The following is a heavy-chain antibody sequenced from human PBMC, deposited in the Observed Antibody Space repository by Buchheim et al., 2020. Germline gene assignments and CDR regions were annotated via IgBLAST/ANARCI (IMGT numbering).Heavy chain of an antibody. D-gene: IGHD6-13*01. J-gene: IGHJ4*02. CDR1: GYTFTGYY. CDR2: MNPNSGNT. V-gene: IGHV1-8*02. CDR3: ARGRSGIAAAVSKSFDY. Sequence: QVQLVQSGAEVKKPGASVKVSCKASGYTFTGYYMHWVRQAPGQGLEWMGWMNPNSGNTGYAQKFQGRVTMTRNTSISTAYMELSSLRSEDTAVYYCARGRSGIAAAVSKSFDYWGQGTL.